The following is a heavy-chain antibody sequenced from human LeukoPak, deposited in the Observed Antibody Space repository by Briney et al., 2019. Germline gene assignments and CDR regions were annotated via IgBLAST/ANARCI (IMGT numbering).Heavy chain of an antibody. D-gene: IGHD3-22*01. CDR2: IYYSGST. CDR1: GGSISSSSYY. V-gene: IGHV4-39*07. Sequence: SETLSLTCTVSGGSISSSSYYWGWIRQPPGKGLEWIGSIYYSGSTYYNPSLKSRVTVSVDTSKNQFSLKLSSVTAADTAVYYRAREGDSSGYYYGFFNYWGQGTLVTVSS. CDR3: AREGDSSGYYYGFFNY. J-gene: IGHJ4*02.